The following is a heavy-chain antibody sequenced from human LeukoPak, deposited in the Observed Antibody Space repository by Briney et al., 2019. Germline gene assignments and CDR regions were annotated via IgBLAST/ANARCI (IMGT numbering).Heavy chain of an antibody. J-gene: IGHJ6*03. CDR2: ITFDGSNK. CDR3: ARGSRTIVTTKFARGHYMDV. D-gene: IGHD5-12*01. V-gene: IGHV3-30*04. CDR1: GFTFSSYA. Sequence: GGSLRLSCAASGFTFSSYAMHWVRQAPGKGLEWVADITFDGSNKYYADSVEGRFTISRDNSKNTLYLQMNSLRAEDTAVYYSARGSRTIVTTKFARGHYMDVWGKGTTVTVSS.